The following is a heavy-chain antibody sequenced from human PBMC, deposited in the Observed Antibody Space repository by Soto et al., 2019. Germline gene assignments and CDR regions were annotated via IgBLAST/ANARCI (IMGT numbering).Heavy chain of an antibody. D-gene: IGHD4-17*01. V-gene: IGHV4-4*02. CDR1: NGSISSTHW. CDR3: ARFPEGSDGKTDYYYLDS. J-gene: IGHJ4*02. CDR2: IDQSATT. Sequence: QVQMQESGPGLVRPSTTLSLSCSVSNGSISSTHWWSWLRQSPGKGLAWIGQIDQSATTHYNPSLRPRVNISVDKSNNQFSRELTSVRASDTDLFYGARFPEGSDGKTDYYYLDSLGQGTLVTVS.